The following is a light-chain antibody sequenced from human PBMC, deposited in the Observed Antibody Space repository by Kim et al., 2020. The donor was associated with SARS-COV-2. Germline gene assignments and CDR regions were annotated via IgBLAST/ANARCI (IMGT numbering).Light chain of an antibody. CDR3: QQYYNTPLT. J-gene: IGKJ4*01. V-gene: IGKV4-1*01. CDR2: WAS. Sequence: ATINCKSSQSVLYSSNNKNYLTWYQQKPGQPPKLLIYWASTRESGVPDRFSGSGSGTDFTLTISSLQAEDVAVYYCQQYYNTPLTFGGGTKVDIK. CDR1: QSVLYSSNNKNY.